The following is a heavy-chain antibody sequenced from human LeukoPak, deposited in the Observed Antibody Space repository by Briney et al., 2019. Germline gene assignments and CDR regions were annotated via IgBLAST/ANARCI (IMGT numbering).Heavy chain of an antibody. CDR3: ARDGGKLGVDY. CDR1: GFTFSSYS. D-gene: IGHD3-16*01. V-gene: IGHV3-21*01. CDR2: ISSSSSYI. J-gene: IGHJ4*02. Sequence: GSLRLSCAASGFTFSSYSMNWVRQAPGKGLEWVSSISSSSSYIYYADSVKGRFTISRDNAKNSLYLQMNSLRAEDTAVYCCARDGGKLGVDYWGQGTLVTVSS.